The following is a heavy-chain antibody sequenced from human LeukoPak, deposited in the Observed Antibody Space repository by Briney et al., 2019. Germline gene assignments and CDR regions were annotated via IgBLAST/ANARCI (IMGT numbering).Heavy chain of an antibody. V-gene: IGHV3-53*01. Sequence: GGSLRLSCAASGFTFSSYWMSWVRQAPGKGLEWVSVTYSGGSTYYADSVKGRFTISRDNSKNTLYLQMNSLRAEDTAVYYCASWPDREHWGQGTLVTVSS. CDR2: TYSGGST. CDR1: GFTFSSYW. D-gene: IGHD3-22*01. CDR3: ASWPDREH. J-gene: IGHJ1*01.